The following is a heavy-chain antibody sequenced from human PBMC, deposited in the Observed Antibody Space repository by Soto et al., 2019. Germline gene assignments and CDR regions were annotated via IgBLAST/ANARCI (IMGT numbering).Heavy chain of an antibody. CDR3: TTDDPINRN. J-gene: IGHJ4*02. CDR1: GFIFGDYD. CDR2: IKSKTDGGTT. Sequence: GGSLRLSCSASGFIFGDYDVGWFRQAPGKGLEWVGRIKSKTDGGTTDYVAPVKGRFTISRDDSKNMVFLQMNSLKIEDTAVYYCTTDDPINRNWGQGTQVTVSS. V-gene: IGHV3-15*01.